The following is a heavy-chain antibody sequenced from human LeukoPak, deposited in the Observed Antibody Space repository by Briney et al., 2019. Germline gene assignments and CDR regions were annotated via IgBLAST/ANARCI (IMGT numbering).Heavy chain of an antibody. Sequence: GGSLRLSCTASGFTFSTYALSWVRQAPGKGLEWVSAISGSGDSTFYADSVKGRFTISSDNSKNTLYLQMNSLGAEDTAVYYCAKGPLVQYFDYWGQGTLVTVSS. CDR1: GFTFSTYA. D-gene: IGHD6-6*01. CDR3: AKGPLVQYFDY. V-gene: IGHV3-23*01. CDR2: ISGSGDST. J-gene: IGHJ4*02.